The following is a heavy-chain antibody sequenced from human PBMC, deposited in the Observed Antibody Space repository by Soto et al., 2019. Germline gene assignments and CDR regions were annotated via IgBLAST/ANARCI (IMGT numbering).Heavy chain of an antibody. J-gene: IGHJ6*02. CDR2: ISSSSRTI. V-gene: IGHV3-48*02. D-gene: IGHD6-13*01. CDR1: VFTWSSYR. Sequence: GPLRLSSAASVFTWSSYRMNWVRQAPGKGLEWVSYISSSSRTIYYADSARGRFTISRDNAKNSLYLQMNSLRDEDTAVYYCARDPGIAAADYGMDVWGQGTTVTVSS. CDR3: ARDPGIAAADYGMDV.